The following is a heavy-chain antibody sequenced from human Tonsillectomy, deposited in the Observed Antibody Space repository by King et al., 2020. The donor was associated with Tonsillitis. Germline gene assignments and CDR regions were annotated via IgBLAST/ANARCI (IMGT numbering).Heavy chain of an antibody. Sequence: VQLVESGAEVKKPGASVKVSCKASGYTFTGYYMHCVRQAPGQGLEWMGWINTNSGGTNYAQKFQGRVTMTRDTSISTAYMEQSRLRPDDTAVDYCARDRRAIVVVPAAIGMDVWGKGTTVTVSS. D-gene: IGHD2-2*01. J-gene: IGHJ6*04. V-gene: IGHV1-2*02. CDR1: GYTFTGYY. CDR3: ARDRRAIVVVPAAIGMDV. CDR2: INTNSGGT.